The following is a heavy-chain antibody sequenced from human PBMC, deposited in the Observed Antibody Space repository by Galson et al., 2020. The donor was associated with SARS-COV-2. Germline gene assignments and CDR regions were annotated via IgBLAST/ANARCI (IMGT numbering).Heavy chain of an antibody. CDR2: IYHSGST. D-gene: IGHD6-6*01. J-gene: IGHJ6*03. Sequence: SQTLSLTCAVSGGSISSGGYSWSWIRQPPGKGLEWIGYIYHSGSTYYNPSLKSRVTISVDRSKNQFSLKLSSVTAADTAVYYCARVRIAARLDYYYYMDVWGKGTTVTVSS. V-gene: IGHV4-30-2*01. CDR1: GGSISSGGYS. CDR3: ARVRIAARLDYYYYMDV.